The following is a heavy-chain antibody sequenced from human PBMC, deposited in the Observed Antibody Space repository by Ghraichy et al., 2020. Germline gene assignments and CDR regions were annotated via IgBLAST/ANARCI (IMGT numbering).Heavy chain of an antibody. D-gene: IGHD2-2*01. Sequence: VKVSCKASGYSFLTYGINWLRQAPGQGLEWMGWISAYNGNTNYAQKFQGRVTMTTETDTSTAYMELRSLRPDDTAVYYCARDGRIYCSTSSCYRGGKNWFDPWGQGTLVTVSS. V-gene: IGHV1-18*01. CDR3: ARDGRIYCSTSSCYRGGKNWFDP. CDR2: ISAYNGNT. CDR1: GYSFLTYG. J-gene: IGHJ5*02.